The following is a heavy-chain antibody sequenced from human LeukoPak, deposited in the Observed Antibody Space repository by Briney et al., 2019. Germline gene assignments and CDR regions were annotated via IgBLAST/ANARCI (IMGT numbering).Heavy chain of an antibody. CDR1: GFTFSSYA. D-gene: IGHD1-26*01. J-gene: IGHJ4*02. V-gene: IGHV3-23*01. CDR3: AKAVLSGSRGYYFDY. CDR2: ISGSGGGT. Sequence: QPGGSLRLFCGACGFTFSSYAMSWVRQAPGEGLEWVSAISGSGGGTYYADSVKGRFTISRDNSKNTLYLQMNSLRAEDTAVYYCAKAVLSGSRGYYFDYWGQGTLVTVSS.